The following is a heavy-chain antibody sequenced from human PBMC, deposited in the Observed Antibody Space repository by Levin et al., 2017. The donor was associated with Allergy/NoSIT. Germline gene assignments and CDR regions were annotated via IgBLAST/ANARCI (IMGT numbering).Heavy chain of an antibody. CDR1: GYSFTSYW. Sequence: GESLKISCKGSGYSFTSYWIGWVRQMPGKGLEWMVIIYPGDSDTRYSPSIQGQVTISADKSISTAYLQWSSLNASESDMDYCARMIAGGGAFDIWGQGTMVTVSS. D-gene: IGHD3-22*01. V-gene: IGHV5-51*01. J-gene: IGHJ3*02. CDR3: ARMIAGGGAFDI. CDR2: IYPGDSDT.